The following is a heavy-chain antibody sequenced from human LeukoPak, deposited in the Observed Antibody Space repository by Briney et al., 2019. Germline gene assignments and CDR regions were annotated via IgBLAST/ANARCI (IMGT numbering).Heavy chain of an antibody. Sequence: GGALRLSCAASGFTFDEYAIHWVRQAPGKGLEWVCLLSWDGGTTSYADSVKGRFTISRDNSNSSLYLQMNSLASEDTAFYYCAKDRHAYSGTSGFDYWGQGTLVIVSS. V-gene: IGHV3-43*01. J-gene: IGHJ4*02. CDR2: LSWDGGTT. CDR3: AKDRHAYSGTSGFDY. D-gene: IGHD5-12*01. CDR1: GFTFDEYA.